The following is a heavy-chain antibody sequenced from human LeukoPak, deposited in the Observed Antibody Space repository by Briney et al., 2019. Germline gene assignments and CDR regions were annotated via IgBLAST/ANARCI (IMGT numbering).Heavy chain of an antibody. CDR2: IRSKANSYAT. V-gene: IGHV3-73*01. CDR3: VRKISPTENY. D-gene: IGHD1-1*01. J-gene: IGHJ4*02. CDR1: GFTFSNAW. Sequence: GGSLSLSCAASGFTFSNAWMNWVRQASGKGLEWVGRIRSKANSYATAYAASVKGRFTISRDESKNTAYLQMNSLKTEDTAVYSCVRKISPTENYWGQGPLVTVSS.